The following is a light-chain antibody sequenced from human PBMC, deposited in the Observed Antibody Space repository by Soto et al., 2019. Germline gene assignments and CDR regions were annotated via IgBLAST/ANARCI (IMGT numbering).Light chain of an antibody. Sequence: QSVLTQPPSVSGSPGQSVAISCTGTSSDVGSYNRVSWYQQPPGAAPKPMIYEVSNRPSGVPDRFSGSKSGNTASLTISGLQAEDEADYYCNSYTGSSTYVSGTGTKVTVL. CDR2: EVS. CDR1: SSDVGSYNR. CDR3: NSYTGSSTYV. J-gene: IGLJ1*01. V-gene: IGLV2-18*02.